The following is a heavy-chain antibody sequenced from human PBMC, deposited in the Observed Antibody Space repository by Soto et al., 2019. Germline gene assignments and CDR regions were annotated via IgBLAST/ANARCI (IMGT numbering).Heavy chain of an antibody. J-gene: IGHJ4*02. V-gene: IGHV3-48*03. CDR2: SSASGSSV. CDR3: ARGPGYSTGWYSDY. CDR1: GFTFSSFE. D-gene: IGHD6-19*01. Sequence: EVQLVESGGGLVQPGGSLRLSCAASGFTFSSFEMNWVRQAPGKGLDWVSYSSASGSSVYYADSVRGRFTISRDNAKNSVYLQMNSLRAEDTAVYDCARGPGYSTGWYSDYWGQGTLVTVSS.